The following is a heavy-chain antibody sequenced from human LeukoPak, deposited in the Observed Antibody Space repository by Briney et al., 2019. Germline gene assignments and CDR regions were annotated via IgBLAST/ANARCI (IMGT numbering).Heavy chain of an antibody. V-gene: IGHV7-4-1*02. CDR2: INTNTGHP. CDR1: GYTFTGHD. CDR3: AGPSSSFDY. J-gene: IGHJ4*02. Sequence: ASVKVSCKASGYTFTGHDINWVRQAPGQGLEWMGWINTNTGHPTYAQGFKGQFVFSLDTSVSTAYLQISSLKTEDTAVYYCAGPSSSFDYWGQGTLVTVSS. D-gene: IGHD2-2*01.